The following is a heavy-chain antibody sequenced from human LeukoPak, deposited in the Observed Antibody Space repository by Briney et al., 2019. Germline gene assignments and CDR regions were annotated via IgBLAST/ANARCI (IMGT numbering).Heavy chain of an antibody. CDR2: ISSSSSYI. CDR3: ARDLSSSGWYRYFQH. J-gene: IGHJ1*01. CDR1: GFTFSSYS. D-gene: IGHD6-19*01. Sequence: GGSLRLSCAASGFTFSSYSMNWVRQAPGKGLEWVSSISSSSSYIYYADSVKGRFTISRDNAKNSLYLQMNSLRAEDTAVYYCARDLSSSGWYRYFQHWGQGTLVTVSS. V-gene: IGHV3-21*01.